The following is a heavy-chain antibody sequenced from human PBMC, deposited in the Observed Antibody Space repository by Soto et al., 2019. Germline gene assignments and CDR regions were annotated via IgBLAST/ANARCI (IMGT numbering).Heavy chain of an antibody. CDR1: GGSISSSSYY. CDR2: IYYSGST. CDR3: ARSSGYYYYFDY. D-gene: IGHD3-22*01. V-gene: IGHV4-39*01. J-gene: IGHJ4*02. Sequence: SETLSLTCTVSGGSISSSSYYWGWIRQPPGKGLEWIGSIYYSGSTYYNPSLKSRVTISVDTSKNQFSLKLSSVTAADTAVYYCARSSGYYYYFDYWGQGTLVTVSS.